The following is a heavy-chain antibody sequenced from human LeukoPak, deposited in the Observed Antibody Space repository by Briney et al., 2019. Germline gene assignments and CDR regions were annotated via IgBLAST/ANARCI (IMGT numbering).Heavy chain of an antibody. CDR3: ARDYYDILTGCFDY. V-gene: IGHV4-59*12. J-gene: IGHJ4*02. Sequence: SETLSLTCTVSGGSISSYYWSWIRQPPGKGLEWIGYIYYSGSTNYNPSLESRVTMSIDTSKNQFSLELRSVTAADTALYYCARDYYDILTGCFDYWGQGAQVTVSP. CDR1: GGSISSYY. D-gene: IGHD3-9*01. CDR2: IYYSGST.